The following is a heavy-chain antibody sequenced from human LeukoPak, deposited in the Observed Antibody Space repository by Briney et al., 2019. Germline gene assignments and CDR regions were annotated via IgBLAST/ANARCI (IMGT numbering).Heavy chain of an antibody. CDR1: GFTFDDYA. V-gene: IGHV3-9*01. CDR2: ISWNSGSI. Sequence: GGSLRLSCAASGFTFDDYAMHWVRQAPGKGLEWVSGISWNSGSIGYADSVKGRFTISRDNAKNSLYLQMNGLRAEDTALYYCAKDTETGWYWGQGTLVTVSS. D-gene: IGHD6-19*01. J-gene: IGHJ4*02. CDR3: AKDTETGWY.